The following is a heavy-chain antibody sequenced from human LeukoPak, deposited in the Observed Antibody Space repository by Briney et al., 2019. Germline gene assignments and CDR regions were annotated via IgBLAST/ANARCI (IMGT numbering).Heavy chain of an antibody. Sequence: PGGSLRLSCAASGFTFSSYGMSWVRQAPGKGLEWVSAISGSGGSTYYADSVKGRFTISRDNSKNTTYLQMNSLKTEDTAVYYCTSRPLLSYYGSGRTRSDYWGQGTLVTVSS. CDR1: GFTFSSYG. CDR3: TSRPLLSYYGSGRTRSDY. J-gene: IGHJ4*02. D-gene: IGHD3-10*01. V-gene: IGHV3-23*01. CDR2: ISGSGGST.